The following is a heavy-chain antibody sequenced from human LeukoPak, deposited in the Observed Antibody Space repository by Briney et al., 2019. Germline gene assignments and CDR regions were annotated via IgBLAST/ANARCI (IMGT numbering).Heavy chain of an antibody. V-gene: IGHV4-34*01. CDR2: INHSGST. J-gene: IGHJ4*02. CDR3: AKPHPPAAGLGGYFDY. D-gene: IGHD6-13*01. Sequence: NPSETLSLTCAVYGGSFSGYYWSWIRQPPGKGLEWIGEINHSGSTNYNPSLKSRVTISVDTSKNQFSLKLSSVTAADTAVYYCAKPHPPAAGLGGYFDYWGQGTLVTVSS. CDR1: GGSFSGYY.